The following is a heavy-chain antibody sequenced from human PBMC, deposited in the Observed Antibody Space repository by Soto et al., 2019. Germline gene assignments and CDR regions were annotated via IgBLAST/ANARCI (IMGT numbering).Heavy chain of an antibody. Sequence: QVQLVQSGAEVKKPGASVKVSCKASGYTFTTYYMHWVRQAPGQGLEWMGIISPDGRRTSYAQKLQGSVTMTRDTSTSTVYMELSSLRSEDTAVYYCATRDPGHYWGQGNLVTVSS. V-gene: IGHV1-46*01. CDR1: GYTFTTYY. CDR3: ATRDPGHY. J-gene: IGHJ4*02. CDR2: ISPDGRRT.